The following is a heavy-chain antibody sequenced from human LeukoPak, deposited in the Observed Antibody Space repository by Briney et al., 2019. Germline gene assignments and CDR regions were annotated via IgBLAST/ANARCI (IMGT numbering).Heavy chain of an antibody. CDR2: MSSDGNKK. Sequence: PGGSLRLSCAASGFTFSSYWMSWVRQAPGKGLEWVAVMSSDGNKKFYAEYVKGRFTISRDNSENTLYLEMNSLRGEDTAVYYCARGDYDLSGSYHYGMDVWGQGTTVTVSS. J-gene: IGHJ6*02. CDR3: ARGDYDLSGSYHYGMDV. D-gene: IGHD3-10*01. CDR1: GFTFSSYW. V-gene: IGHV3-30-3*01.